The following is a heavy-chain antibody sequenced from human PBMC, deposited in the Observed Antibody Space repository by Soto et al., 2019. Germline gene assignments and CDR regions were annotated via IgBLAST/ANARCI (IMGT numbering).Heavy chain of an antibody. CDR2: IYYSGST. CDR3: ARLFITFGGVIVGCDP. Sequence: QLQLQESGPGLVKPSENLSLTCTVSGGSISSSSYYWGWIRQPPGKGLEWIGSIYYSGSTYYNSSLKSRVTISEDTAKNQFSLKLSSVTAADTAGYFCARLFITFGGVIVGCDPWGQGTLVTVSS. V-gene: IGHV4-39*01. J-gene: IGHJ5*02. D-gene: IGHD3-16*02. CDR1: GGSISSSSYY.